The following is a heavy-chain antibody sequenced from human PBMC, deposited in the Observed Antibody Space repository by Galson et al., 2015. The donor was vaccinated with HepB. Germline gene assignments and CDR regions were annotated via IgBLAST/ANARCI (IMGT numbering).Heavy chain of an antibody. V-gene: IGHV3-33*01. CDR3: ARGLSWSALTPYYYYMDV. D-gene: IGHD3-3*01. J-gene: IGHJ6*03. Sequence: SLRLSCAASGFTFSSYGMHWVRQAPGKGLEWVAVIWYDGSNKYYADSVKGRFTISRDNSKNTLYLQMNSLRAADTAVYYCARGLSWSALTPYYYYMDVWSKGTTVAVSS. CDR1: GFTFSSYG. CDR2: IWYDGSNK.